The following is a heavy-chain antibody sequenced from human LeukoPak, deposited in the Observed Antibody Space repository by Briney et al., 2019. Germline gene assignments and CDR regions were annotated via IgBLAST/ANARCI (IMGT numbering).Heavy chain of an antibody. Sequence: SETLSLTCTVSGGSISSYYWSWIRQPPGKGLEGMGYIYSSGSTNYNPSLKSRVTISVDTSKNQFSLKVTSVTAADTAVYYCARVLSWYSGSLGYNWLDPWGQGALVTVSS. J-gene: IGHJ5*02. V-gene: IGHV4-59*01. CDR1: GGSISSYY. CDR3: ARVLSWYSGSLGYNWLDP. D-gene: IGHD1-26*01. CDR2: IYSSGST.